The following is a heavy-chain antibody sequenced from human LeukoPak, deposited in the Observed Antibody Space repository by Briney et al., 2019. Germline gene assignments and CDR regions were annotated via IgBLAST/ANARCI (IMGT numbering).Heavy chain of an antibody. CDR2: TVNDGGNA. CDR3: ARDSITGDNSLDY. V-gene: IGHV3-33*05. D-gene: IGHD7-27*01. CDR1: GFTFSTYG. Sequence: GGSLRLSCAASGFTFSTYGMQRVRQAPGKGLEWVAVTVNDGGNAHYADSVRGRFTISRDNSKNTLYLQMNSLRAEDTAVYYCARDSITGDNSLDYWGRGTLVTVSS. J-gene: IGHJ4*02.